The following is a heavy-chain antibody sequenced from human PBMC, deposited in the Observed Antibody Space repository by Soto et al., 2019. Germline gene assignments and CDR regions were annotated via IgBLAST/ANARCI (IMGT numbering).Heavy chain of an antibody. D-gene: IGHD3-3*01. CDR1: GYTFTSYY. J-gene: IGHJ3*02. V-gene: IGHV1-46*01. Sequence: GASVKVSCKASGYTFTSYYMHWVRQAPGQGLEWIGIIIASGGNTNYAQKFQERVTITRDMSTSTAYMELSSLRSEDTAVYYCAAVDYDFWSGYYIGPVGDAFDIWGQGTMVTVSS. CDR3: AAVDYDFWSGYYIGPVGDAFDI. CDR2: IIASGGNT.